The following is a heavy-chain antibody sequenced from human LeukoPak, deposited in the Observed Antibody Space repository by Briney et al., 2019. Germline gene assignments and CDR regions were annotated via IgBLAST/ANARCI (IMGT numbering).Heavy chain of an antibody. CDR3: ARGPYCSSSSPIPCAFDI. Sequence: SQTLSLTCTVSGGSISSGSSYWSWIRQPAGTGLEWIGRIYTSGSTNYNPSLKSRVTISVDTSKNQFSLKLSSVTAADTAVYYCARGPYCSSSSPIPCAFDIWSQGTMVTVSS. D-gene: IGHD2-2*01. V-gene: IGHV4-61*02. CDR1: GGSISSGSSY. J-gene: IGHJ3*02. CDR2: IYTSGST.